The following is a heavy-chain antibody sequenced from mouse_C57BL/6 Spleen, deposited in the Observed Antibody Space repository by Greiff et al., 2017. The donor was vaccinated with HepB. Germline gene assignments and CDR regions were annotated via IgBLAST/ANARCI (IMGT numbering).Heavy chain of an antibody. CDR2: IYPGDGDT. J-gene: IGHJ2*01. D-gene: IGHD1-1*01. V-gene: IGHV1-80*01. Sequence: QVQLQQSGAELVKPGASVKISCKASGYAFSSYWMNWVKQRPGKGLEWIGQIYPGDGDTNYNGKFKGKATLTADKSSSTAYMQLSSLTSEDSAVYFCASQGFTTVVATDYGGQGTTLTVSS. CDR3: ASQGFTTVVATDY. CDR1: GYAFSSYW.